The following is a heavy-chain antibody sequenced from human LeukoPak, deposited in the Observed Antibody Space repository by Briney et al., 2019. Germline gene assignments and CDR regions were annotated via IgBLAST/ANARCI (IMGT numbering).Heavy chain of an antibody. V-gene: IGHV3-30-3*01. D-gene: IGHD4-17*01. CDR2: ISYDGSNK. Sequence: PGRSLRLSCAASGFXFRSYALHWVRQAPGKGLEWVADISYDGSNKYYPDSVKGRFTISRDNSKNTLYLQMNSLSAEDTAVYYCARNDYGDYYFDYWGQGTLVTVSS. CDR1: GFXFRSYA. CDR3: ARNDYGDYYFDY. J-gene: IGHJ4*02.